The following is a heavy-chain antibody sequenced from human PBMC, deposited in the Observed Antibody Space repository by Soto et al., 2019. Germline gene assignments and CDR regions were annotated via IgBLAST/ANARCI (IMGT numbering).Heavy chain of an antibody. J-gene: IGHJ4*02. CDR1: GFTFSSYG. V-gene: IGHV3-30*18. CDR3: AKDPLVSSSSGYFDY. Sequence: LRLSCAASGFTFSSYGMHWVRQAPGKGLEWVAVISYDGSNKYYADSVKGRFTISRDNSKNTLYLQMNSLRAEDTAVYYCAKDPLVSSSSGYFDYWGQGTLVTVSS. CDR2: ISYDGSNK. D-gene: IGHD6-6*01.